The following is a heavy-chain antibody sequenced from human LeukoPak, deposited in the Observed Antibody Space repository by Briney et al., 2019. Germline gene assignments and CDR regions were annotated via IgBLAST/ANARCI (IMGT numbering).Heavy chain of an antibody. CDR1: GYTFTSYD. D-gene: IGHD2-21*02. CDR2: MNPNSGGT. Sequence: GASVKVSCKASGYTFTSYDINWVRQATGQGLEWMGWMNPNSGGTNYAQKFQGRVTMTRDTSISTAYMELSRLRSDDTAVYYCARIPAYCGGDCYFDYWGQGTLVTVSS. V-gene: IGHV1-2*02. J-gene: IGHJ4*02. CDR3: ARIPAYCGGDCYFDY.